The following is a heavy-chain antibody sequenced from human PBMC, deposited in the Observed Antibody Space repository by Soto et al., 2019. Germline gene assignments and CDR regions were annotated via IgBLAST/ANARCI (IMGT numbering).Heavy chain of an antibody. CDR3: AKLVGAAPFDY. Sequence: PGESLKISCAASGFTFSSYAMSWVRQAPGKGLEWVSAISGSGGSTYYADSVKGRFTISRYNSKNTLYLQMNSLRAEDTAVYYCAKLVGAAPFDYWGQGTLVTVSS. CDR2: ISGSGGST. CDR1: GFTFSSYA. J-gene: IGHJ4*02. V-gene: IGHV3-23*01. D-gene: IGHD1-26*01.